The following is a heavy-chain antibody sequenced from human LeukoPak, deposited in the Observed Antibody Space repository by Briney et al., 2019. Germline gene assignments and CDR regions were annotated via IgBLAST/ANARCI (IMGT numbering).Heavy chain of an antibody. D-gene: IGHD3-10*01. CDR1: GFTFSTNS. V-gene: IGHV3-64D*08. J-gene: IGHJ4*02. CDR2: ITSNGGST. CDR3: AKGKRYYVSGSYYNDY. Sequence: GGSLRLSCSASGFTFSTNSMHWVRQAPGKGLEFVSAITSNGGSTYYADSVKGRFTISRDNSKNTLYLQMSSLRAEDTAVYYCAKGKRYYVSGSYYNDYWGQGTLVTVSS.